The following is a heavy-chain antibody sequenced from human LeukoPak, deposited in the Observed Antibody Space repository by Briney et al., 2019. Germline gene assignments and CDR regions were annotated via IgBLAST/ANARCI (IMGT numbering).Heavy chain of an antibody. CDR2: ISSSGSTI. Sequence: NPGGSLRLSCAASGFTFRDYHMIWMPHAPGKALEWVSYISSSGSTIYYADSVKGRFTISRDNAKNSLYLQMNSLRAEDTAVYYCASEVATINPVYYYYGMDVWGQGTTVTVSS. V-gene: IGHV3-11*01. CDR3: ASEVATINPVYYYYGMDV. CDR1: GFTFRDYH. D-gene: IGHD5-12*01. J-gene: IGHJ6*02.